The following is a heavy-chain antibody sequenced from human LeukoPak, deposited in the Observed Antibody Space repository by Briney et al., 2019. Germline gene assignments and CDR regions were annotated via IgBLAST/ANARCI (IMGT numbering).Heavy chain of an antibody. J-gene: IGHJ3*02. CDR2: ISYDGSNK. V-gene: IGHV3-30-3*01. CDR3: ARDPGDGSGSYYMEGAFDI. D-gene: IGHD3-10*01. CDR1: GFTFSSYA. Sequence: GRSLRLSCAASGFTFSSYAMHWVRQAPGKGLEWVAVISYDGSNKYYADSVKGRFTISRDNSKNTLYLQMNSLRAEDTAVYYCARDPGDGSGSYYMEGAFDIWGQGTMVTVSS.